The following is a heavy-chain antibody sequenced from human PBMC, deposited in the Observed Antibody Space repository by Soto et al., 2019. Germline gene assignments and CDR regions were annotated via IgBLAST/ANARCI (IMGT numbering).Heavy chain of an antibody. Sequence: SETLSLTCAVYGGSFSGYYWSWIRQPPGKGLEWIGEINHSGSTNYNPSHKSRVTISVDTSKNQFSLKLSSVTAADTAVYYCARRHYLTAFDYWGQGTLVTVSS. D-gene: IGHD1-26*01. V-gene: IGHV4-34*01. CDR1: GGSFSGYY. CDR2: INHSGST. CDR3: ARRHYLTAFDY. J-gene: IGHJ4*02.